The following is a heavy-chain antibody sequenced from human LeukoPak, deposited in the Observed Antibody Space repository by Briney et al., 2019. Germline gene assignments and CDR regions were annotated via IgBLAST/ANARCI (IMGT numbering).Heavy chain of an antibody. D-gene: IGHD6-13*01. V-gene: IGHV3-11*01. Sequence: GGSLRLSCAASGFTFSDYYMSWIRQAPGKGLEWVSYISSSGSTIYYADSVKGRFTISRDNAKNSLYLQMNSLRAEDTAVYYCVRDSGAAAGQSAFDIWGQGTMVTVSS. CDR2: ISSSGSTI. CDR3: VRDSGAAAGQSAFDI. J-gene: IGHJ3*02. CDR1: GFTFSDYY.